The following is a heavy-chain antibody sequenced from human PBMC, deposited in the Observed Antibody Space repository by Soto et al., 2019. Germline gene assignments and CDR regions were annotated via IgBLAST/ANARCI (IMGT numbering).Heavy chain of an antibody. CDR2: IKQAGTEK. Sequence: GGSLRLSCAASGFTFGTYWMSWVRQAPGEGLEWVANIKQAGTEKYYVDSVKGRFTISRDNAKNTLYLQMNSLRAEDTAVYYCAKAYYYDSSGSTTLDYWGQGTLVTVS. J-gene: IGHJ4*02. V-gene: IGHV3-7*03. D-gene: IGHD3-22*01. CDR3: AKAYYYDSSGSTTLDY. CDR1: GFTFGTYW.